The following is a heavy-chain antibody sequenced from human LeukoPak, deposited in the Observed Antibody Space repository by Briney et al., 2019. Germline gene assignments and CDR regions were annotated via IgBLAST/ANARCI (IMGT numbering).Heavy chain of an antibody. CDR3: AKGPHIVVVTANRGQYFDY. D-gene: IGHD2-21*02. V-gene: IGHV3-30*18. CDR2: ISYDGSNK. Sequence: HPGGSLRLSCAASGFTFSSYGMHWVRQAPGKGLEWVAVISYDGSNKYYADSVKGRFTISRDNSKNTLYLQMNSLRAEDTAVYYCAKGPHIVVVTANRGQYFDYWGQGTLVTVSP. CDR1: GFTFSSYG. J-gene: IGHJ4*02.